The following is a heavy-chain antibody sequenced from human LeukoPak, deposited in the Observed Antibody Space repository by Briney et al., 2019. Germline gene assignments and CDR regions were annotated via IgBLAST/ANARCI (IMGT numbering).Heavy chain of an antibody. CDR2: IYYSGST. CDR3: ARDGSSSLDY. J-gene: IGHJ4*02. CDR1: GGSISSGGYY. V-gene: IGHV4-31*11. Sequence: SETLSLTCAVSGGSISSGGYYWSWIRQHPGKGLEWIGYIYYSGSTYYNPSLKSRVTISVDTSKNQFSLKLSSVTAADTAVYYCARDGSSSLDYWGQGTLVTVSS. D-gene: IGHD6-13*01.